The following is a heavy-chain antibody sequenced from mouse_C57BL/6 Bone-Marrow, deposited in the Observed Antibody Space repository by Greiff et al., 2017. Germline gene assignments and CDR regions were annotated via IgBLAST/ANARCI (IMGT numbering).Heavy chain of an antibody. CDR2: INPNYGTT. Sequence: EVQLQQSGPELVKPGASVKISCKASGYSFTDYNMNWMKQSNGKSLEWIGVINPNYGTTSYNQKFKGKATLTVDQSSSTAYMQLNSLTSEDSAVYYCARISGSSSFYAMDYWGQGTSVTVSS. J-gene: IGHJ4*01. CDR1: GYSFTDYN. V-gene: IGHV1-39*01. CDR3: ARISGSSSFYAMDY. D-gene: IGHD1-1*01.